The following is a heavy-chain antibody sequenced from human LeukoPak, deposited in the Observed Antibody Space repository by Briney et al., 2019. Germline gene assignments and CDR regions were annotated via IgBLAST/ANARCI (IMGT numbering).Heavy chain of an antibody. V-gene: IGHV3-30-3*01. Sequence: PGGSLRLSCAASGFTFSNYAIHWVRQAPGKGLEWVAVISYDGSNEYYADSVKGRFTISRDNSKNTLYLQMNSLRVEDTAVYYCAREPYSSGWYFSYYFDYWGQGTLVTVSS. D-gene: IGHD6-19*01. CDR2: ISYDGSNE. CDR1: GFTFSNYA. J-gene: IGHJ4*02. CDR3: AREPYSSGWYFSYYFDY.